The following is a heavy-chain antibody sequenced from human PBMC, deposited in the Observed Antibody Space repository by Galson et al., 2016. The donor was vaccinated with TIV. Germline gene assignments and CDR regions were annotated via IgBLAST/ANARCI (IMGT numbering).Heavy chain of an antibody. V-gene: IGHV1-69*13. J-gene: IGHJ4*02. CDR1: GGILNSYA. D-gene: IGHD3-22*01. CDR3: ARGSDYYDGSGYQN. Sequence: SVKVSCKASGGILNSYAISWVRQAPGQGLEWMGRIIAIFGTTNYAQKFQGRVTITADESTSTVYMELRSLISEDTAVYYCARGSDYYDGSGYQNWGQGTLVTVSS. CDR2: IIAIFGTT.